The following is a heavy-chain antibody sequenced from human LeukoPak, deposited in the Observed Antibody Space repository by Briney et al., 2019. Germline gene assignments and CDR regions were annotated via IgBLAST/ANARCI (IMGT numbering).Heavy chain of an antibody. D-gene: IGHD4-23*01. V-gene: IGHV6-1*01. Sequence: SQTLSLTCAISGDSVSSNSAAWNWIRQSPPRGLEWLGRTYYRSKWYNDYAVSVKSRITINPDISKNQFSLQLNSVTPEDTAVYYCAREVVTPSYYFDYWGQGTLVTVSS. CDR2: TYYRSKWYN. J-gene: IGHJ4*02. CDR1: GDSVSSNSAA. CDR3: AREVVTPSYYFDY.